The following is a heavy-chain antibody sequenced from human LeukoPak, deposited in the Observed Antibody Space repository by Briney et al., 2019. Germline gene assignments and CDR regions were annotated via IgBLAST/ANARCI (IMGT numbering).Heavy chain of an antibody. V-gene: IGHV4-31*03. CDR1: GGSISSGGYS. J-gene: IGHJ5*02. CDR3: ARERRGYCSSTSCSHNWFDP. D-gene: IGHD2-2*01. Sequence: SQTLSLTCTVSGGSISSGGYSWSWMRQDRGKGLEWIGYIYYSGSTDYNPSLKSRVTISVDTSKNQFSLKLSTVTAADTAVYYCARERRGYCSSTSCSHNWFDPWGQGTLVTVSS. CDR2: IYYSGST.